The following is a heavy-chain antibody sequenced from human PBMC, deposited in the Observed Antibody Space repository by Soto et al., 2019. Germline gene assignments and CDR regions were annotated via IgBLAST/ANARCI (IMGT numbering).Heavy chain of an antibody. CDR3: ARSIVVVTAADY. J-gene: IGHJ4*02. V-gene: IGHV1-3*01. Sequence: QGQLVQSGAEVKKPGASVKVSCKASGYTFTSYAMQWVRQATGQRLEWMGWINAGNGNTTYSQKFKGRVTITRDTSASTAYMELSSLRSEDTAVYYCARSIVVVTAADYWGQGTLVTVSS. CDR2: INAGNGNT. D-gene: IGHD2-21*02. CDR1: GYTFTSYA.